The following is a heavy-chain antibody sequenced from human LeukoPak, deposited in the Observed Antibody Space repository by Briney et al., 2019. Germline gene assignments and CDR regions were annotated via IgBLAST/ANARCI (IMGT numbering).Heavy chain of an antibody. CDR2: IYYSGST. J-gene: IGHJ2*01. Sequence: SETLSLTCTVPGGSISSHYWSWIRQPPGKGLEWIGYIYYSGSTNYNPSLKSRVTISVDTSENQFSLKLSSVTAADTAVYYCARHYYYDSSGYYYVWYFDLWGRGTLVTVSS. V-gene: IGHV4-59*08. CDR3: ARHYYYDSSGYYYVWYFDL. CDR1: GGSISSHY. D-gene: IGHD3-22*01.